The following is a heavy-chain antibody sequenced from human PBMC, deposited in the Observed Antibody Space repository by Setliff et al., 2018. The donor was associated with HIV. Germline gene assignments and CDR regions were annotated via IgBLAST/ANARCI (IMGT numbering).Heavy chain of an antibody. CDR3: ARGYASGSGSYYYDY. D-gene: IGHD2-15*01. CDR2: IDPNFGGT. V-gene: IGHV1-2*06. Sequence: ASVKVSCKASGYTFIAYYIHWVRQAPGQGLEWMGRIDPNFGGTNYAQKFQGRVSMTRDTSISTAYMELSRLRSDDTAVYYCARGYASGSGSYYYDYWGQGTLVTVSS. CDR1: GYTFIAYY. J-gene: IGHJ4*02.